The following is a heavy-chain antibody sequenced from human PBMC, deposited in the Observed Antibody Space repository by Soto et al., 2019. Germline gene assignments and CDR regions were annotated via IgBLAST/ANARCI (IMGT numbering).Heavy chain of an antibody. CDR2: IYYSGST. CDR1: GGSISSGGYY. J-gene: IGHJ6*03. Sequence: SETLSLTCTVSGGSISSGGYYWSWIRQHPGKGLEWIGYIYYSGSTYYNPSLKSRVTISIDTSKNQFSLKLSSVTVADTAVYYCAGGGSIVVATRRLMDVWGKGTTVTVSS. D-gene: IGHD3-22*01. V-gene: IGHV4-31*03. CDR3: AGGGSIVVATRRLMDV.